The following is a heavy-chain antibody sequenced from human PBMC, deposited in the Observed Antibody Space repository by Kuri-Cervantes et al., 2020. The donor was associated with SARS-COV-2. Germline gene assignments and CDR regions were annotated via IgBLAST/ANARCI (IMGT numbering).Heavy chain of an antibody. CDR1: GFTFSIYS. V-gene: IGHV3-21*01. J-gene: IGHJ4*02. CDR2: ISSRNNYI. D-gene: IGHD6-19*01. CDR3: ARTRGSGWPFFDY. Sequence: GESLKISCAASGFTFSIYSMNWVRQAPGKGLEWVSAISSRNNYIYYADSVKGRFTISRDNAKNSLYLQMNSLRVEDTAVYYCARTRGSGWPFFDYWGQGTLVTVSS.